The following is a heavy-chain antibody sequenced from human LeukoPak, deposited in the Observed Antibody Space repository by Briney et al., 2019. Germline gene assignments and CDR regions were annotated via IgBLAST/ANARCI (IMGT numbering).Heavy chain of an antibody. D-gene: IGHD5-18*01. J-gene: IGHJ4*02. V-gene: IGHV1-69*13. CDR1: GGTFSSYA. CDR3: ARGQGNTAMVPFDY. Sequence: ASVKVSCKASGGTFSSYAISWVRQAPGQGLEWMGGIIPIFGTANYAQKFQGRVTITADESTSTAYMELSSLRSEDTAVYYCARGQGNTAMVPFDYWGQGPLVTVSS. CDR2: IIPIFGTA.